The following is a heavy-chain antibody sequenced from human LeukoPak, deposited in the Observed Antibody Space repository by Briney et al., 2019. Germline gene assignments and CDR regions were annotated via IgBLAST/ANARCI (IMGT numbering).Heavy chain of an antibody. CDR2: INHSGST. CDR1: GGSFSGYY. D-gene: IGHD3-22*01. CDR3: ARAPIAYYYDSSGSFDY. V-gene: IGHV4-34*01. Sequence: PSETLSLTCAVYGGSFSGYYWSWIRQPPGKGLEWIGEINHSGSTNYNPSLKSRVTISVDTSKNQFSLKLSSVTAADTAVYYCARAPIAYYYDSSGSFDYWGQGTLVTVSS. J-gene: IGHJ4*02.